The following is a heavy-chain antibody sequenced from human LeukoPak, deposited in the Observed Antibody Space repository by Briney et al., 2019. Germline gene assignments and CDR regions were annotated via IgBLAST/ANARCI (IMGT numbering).Heavy chain of an antibody. Sequence: ASVKVSCKASGYTFTSYGISWVRQAPGQGLEWMGWISAYNGNTNYAQKPQGRVTMTTDTSTSTAYMELRSMRSDDTAVYYCARDRITIFGVVTKEYYFDYWGQGTLVTVSS. CDR2: ISAYNGNT. CDR1: GYTFTSYG. D-gene: IGHD3-3*01. CDR3: ARDRITIFGVVTKEYYFDY. V-gene: IGHV1-18*01. J-gene: IGHJ4*02.